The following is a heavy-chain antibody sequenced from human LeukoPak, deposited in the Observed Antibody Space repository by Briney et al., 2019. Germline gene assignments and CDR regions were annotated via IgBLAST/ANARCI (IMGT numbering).Heavy chain of an antibody. V-gene: IGHV3-33*01. CDR1: GFTFKSYG. J-gene: IGHJ4*02. CDR3: ARDPGAFPYFFDC. D-gene: IGHD4/OR15-4a*01. Sequence: PGGSLRLSCAASGFTFKSYGMHWVRKAPGKGLEWVAVIWFDGNNKYYVDSVKGRFTISRDNSRNTLYLQMNSLRVEDTAVYFCARDPGAFPYFFDCWGQGTLVTVSS. CDR2: IWFDGNNK.